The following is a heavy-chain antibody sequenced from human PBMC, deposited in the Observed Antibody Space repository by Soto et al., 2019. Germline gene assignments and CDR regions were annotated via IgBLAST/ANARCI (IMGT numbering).Heavy chain of an antibody. Sequence: EVQLVESGGGLVQPGGSRRLSFAASGSTFRSYVMHWVRQAPGRGLEWVAVIGSNGGKTFYANSVRGRFSISRDNSKNTLYLQMGSLRAEDMGIYYCASTRGYSGYDPLASWGQGTLVTVSS. D-gene: IGHD5-12*01. CDR1: GSTFRSYV. J-gene: IGHJ5*02. CDR3: ASTRGYSGYDPLAS. CDR2: IGSNGGKT. V-gene: IGHV3-64*01.